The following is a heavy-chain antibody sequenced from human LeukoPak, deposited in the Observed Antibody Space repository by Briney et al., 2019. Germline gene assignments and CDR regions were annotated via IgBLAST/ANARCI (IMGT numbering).Heavy chain of an antibody. J-gene: IGHJ4*02. Sequence: ASETLSLTCAVSGGSIFSGNWWSWVRQPPGKGLEWIGEIYHSGSTNCNPSLKSRVTTSVDKSKNRFSLNLTSVTAADTAVYYCARLRTGAGLYYFDSWGQGTLVTVSP. V-gene: IGHV4-4*02. CDR1: GGSIFSGNW. CDR3: ARLRTGAGLYYFDS. CDR2: IYHSGST. D-gene: IGHD6-13*01.